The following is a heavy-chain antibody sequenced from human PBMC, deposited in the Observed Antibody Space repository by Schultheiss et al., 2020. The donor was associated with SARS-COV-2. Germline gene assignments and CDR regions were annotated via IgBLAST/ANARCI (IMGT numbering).Heavy chain of an antibody. Sequence: GESLKISCAASGFTFSNFWMNWVRQAPGKGLEWVAKITEDGSEISYVDSVKGRFTISRDNAKNSLYLQMNSLRAEDTAVYYCARGSGSYYPIDYWGQGTLVTVSS. CDR3: ARGSGSYYPIDY. V-gene: IGHV3-7*04. CDR1: GFTFSNFW. CDR2: ITEDGSEI. J-gene: IGHJ4*02. D-gene: IGHD1-26*01.